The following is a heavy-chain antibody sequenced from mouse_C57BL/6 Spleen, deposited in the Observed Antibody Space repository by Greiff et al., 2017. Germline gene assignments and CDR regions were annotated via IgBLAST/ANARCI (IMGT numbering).Heavy chain of an antibody. CDR3: ASVLDAMDY. V-gene: IGHV1-74*01. Sequence: VQLQQPGAELVKPGASVQVSCKASGYTFPSYWMHWVKQRPGQGLEWIGRLHPSDSDTHYNQKFKGKATLTGYKSTSTAYMQLSSLTSEDSAVYYCASVLDAMDYWGQGTAVTVSS. CDR2: LHPSDSDT. J-gene: IGHJ4*01. CDR1: GYTFPSYW.